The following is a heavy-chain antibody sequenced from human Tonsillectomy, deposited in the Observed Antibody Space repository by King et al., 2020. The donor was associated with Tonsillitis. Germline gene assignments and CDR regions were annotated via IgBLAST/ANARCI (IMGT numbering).Heavy chain of an antibody. CDR3: AGGLTMVATENSRFDY. J-gene: IGHJ4*02. V-gene: IGHV3-11*05. D-gene: IGHD4/OR15-4a*01. CDR2: ISSSGTYT. CDR1: GFTFSDYY. Sequence: VQLVESGGGLVKPGGSLRLSCAASGFTFSDYYMTWIRQAPGKGLEWVSYISSSGTYTNYSDSVRGRFTISRDTAKNSLYLKMNSLRADDTAVYYCAGGLTMVATENSRFDYWGQGTLVSVSS.